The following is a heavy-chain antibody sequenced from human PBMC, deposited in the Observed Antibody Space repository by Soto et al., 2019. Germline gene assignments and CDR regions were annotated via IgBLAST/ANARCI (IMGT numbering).Heavy chain of an antibody. V-gene: IGHV3-64D*06. Sequence: PGGSLRLSCSASGFSFSDSAMHWARQAPGKRLEYVSATSTHGRNTYYADSVKGRFTISRDNSKNTVHLQMSSLRAEDTAVYYCLRDIFGVVIFDSWGQGTPVTVSS. J-gene: IGHJ4*02. CDR3: LRDIFGVVIFDS. CDR1: GFSFSDSA. CDR2: TSTHGRNT. D-gene: IGHD3-3*01.